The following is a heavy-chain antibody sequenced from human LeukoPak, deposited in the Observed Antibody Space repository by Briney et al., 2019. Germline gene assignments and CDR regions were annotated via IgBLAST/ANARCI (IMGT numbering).Heavy chain of an antibody. CDR3: ARGGDTSGWFMDY. Sequence: GGSLRLSCAASGGTFSSYWMSWVRQAPGKGLEWVANIKQDGSEKYYVDSVKGRFTISRDNAKNSLYLQMNSLRAEDTAVYYCARGGDTSGWFMDYWGQGTLVTVSS. J-gene: IGHJ4*02. D-gene: IGHD6-13*01. CDR1: GGTFSSYW. V-gene: IGHV3-7*01. CDR2: IKQDGSEK.